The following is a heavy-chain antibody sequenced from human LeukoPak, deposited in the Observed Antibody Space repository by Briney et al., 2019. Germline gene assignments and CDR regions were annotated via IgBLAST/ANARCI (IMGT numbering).Heavy chain of an antibody. CDR2: IYYSGST. Sequence: SETLSLTCTVSGGSISSSSYYWGWIRQPPGKGLEWIGSIYYSGSTYYNPSLKSRVTISVDTSKNQFSLKLSSVTAADTAVYYCARPPRIRFLEWPKAMDVWGKGTTVTVSS. CDR3: ARPPRIRFLEWPKAMDV. J-gene: IGHJ6*03. CDR1: GGSISSSSYY. D-gene: IGHD3-3*01. V-gene: IGHV4-39*01.